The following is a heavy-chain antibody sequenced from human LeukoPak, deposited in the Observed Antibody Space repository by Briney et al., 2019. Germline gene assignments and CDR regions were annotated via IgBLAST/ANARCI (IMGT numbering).Heavy chain of an antibody. Sequence: ASVKVSCKASGGTFSSYAISWVRQAPGQGLEWMGGIIPIFGTANYAQKFQGRVTITTDESTSTAYMELSSLRSEDTAVYYCARERYSSSRSRGYYFDYWRQGTLVTVSS. D-gene: IGHD6-13*01. V-gene: IGHV1-69*05. CDR2: IIPIFGTA. CDR3: ARERYSSSRSRGYYFDY. CDR1: GGTFSSYA. J-gene: IGHJ4*02.